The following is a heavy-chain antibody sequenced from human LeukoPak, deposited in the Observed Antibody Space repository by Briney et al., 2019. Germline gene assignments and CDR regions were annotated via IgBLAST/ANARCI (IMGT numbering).Heavy chain of an antibody. Sequence: ASVKVSCKASGGVFSSCTISWVRQAPGQGLEWKGRIIPILGRANYSHTFQGRVTITAAKSTSTTSMELSSLRSEETAVYYCARDGGGDYGGNRGYWGQGTLVTVSS. CDR1: GGVFSSCT. V-gene: IGHV1-69*08. CDR3: ARDGGGDYGGNRGY. CDR2: IIPILGRA. D-gene: IGHD4-23*01. J-gene: IGHJ4*02.